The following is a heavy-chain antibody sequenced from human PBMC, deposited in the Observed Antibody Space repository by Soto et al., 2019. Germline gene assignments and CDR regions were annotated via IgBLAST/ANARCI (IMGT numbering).Heavy chain of an antibody. CDR3: ARGRSYGYIPYFDY. CDR1: GGDFSGYS. V-gene: IGHV1-69*08. D-gene: IGHD5-18*01. CDR2: IIPVLDRR. Sequence: QVQLVQSGAEVKKPGSSVKVSCTASGGDFSGYSINWVRQAPGQGLEWMGRIIPVLDRRNYAQKFQGRVTINADKSTNKAYMELSSLRSEDTAVYYCARGRSYGYIPYFDYWGQGTVVTVSS. J-gene: IGHJ4*02.